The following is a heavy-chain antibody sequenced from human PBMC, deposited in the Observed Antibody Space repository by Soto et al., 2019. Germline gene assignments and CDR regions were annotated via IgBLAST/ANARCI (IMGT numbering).Heavy chain of an antibody. D-gene: IGHD3-16*02. CDR3: AKEGDSGYDAYYDYVWVIYLSLPFY. J-gene: IGHJ4*02. Sequence: QVQLVESGGGVVQPGRSLRLSCAASGFTFSSYGMHWVRQAPGKGLEWVAVISYDGSNKYYADSVKGRFTISRDNSKNPLYLQMNSLRAEDTAVYYCAKEGDSGYDAYYDYVWVIYLSLPFYWGQGTLVTVSS. V-gene: IGHV3-30*18. CDR2: ISYDGSNK. CDR1: GFTFSSYG.